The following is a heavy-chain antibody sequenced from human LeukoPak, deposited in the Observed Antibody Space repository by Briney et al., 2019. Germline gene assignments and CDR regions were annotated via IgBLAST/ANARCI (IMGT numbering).Heavy chain of an antibody. CDR1: GVSISSSNSY. J-gene: IGHJ4*02. V-gene: IGHV4-39*01. D-gene: IGHD3-10*01. CDR3: ARHGTPLRYGSGNYYKGAPFDY. Sequence: SETLSLTCTVSGVSISSSNSYWGWIRQPPGKGLEWIGEINHSGSTNYNPSLKSRVTISVDTSKNQFSLKLSSVTAADTAVYYCARHGTPLRYGSGNYYKGAPFDYWGQGTLVTVSS. CDR2: INHSGST.